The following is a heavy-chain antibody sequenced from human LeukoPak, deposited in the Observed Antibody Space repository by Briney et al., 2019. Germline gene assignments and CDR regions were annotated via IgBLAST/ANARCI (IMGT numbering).Heavy chain of an antibody. Sequence: GGSLRLSCAASGFTFSSYSMNWVRQAPGKGLEWVSSISSSSSYIYYADSVKGRFTISRDNAKNSLYLQMNSLRAEDTAVYYCARDLRGTRIAAALQHWGQGTLVTVSS. D-gene: IGHD6-13*01. CDR2: ISSSSSYI. CDR1: GFTFSSYS. CDR3: ARDLRGTRIAAALQH. V-gene: IGHV3-21*01. J-gene: IGHJ1*01.